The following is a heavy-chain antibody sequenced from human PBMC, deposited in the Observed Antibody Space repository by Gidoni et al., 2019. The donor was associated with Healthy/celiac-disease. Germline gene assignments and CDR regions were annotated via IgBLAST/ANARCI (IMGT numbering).Heavy chain of an antibody. Sequence: AVIWYDGSNKYYADSVKGRFTISRDNSKNTLYLQMNSLRAEDTAVYYCARDRATVTPVRYYYYYGMDVWGQGTTVTVSS. D-gene: IGHD2-2*01. CDR2: IWYDGSNK. V-gene: IGHV3-33*01. J-gene: IGHJ6*02. CDR3: ARDRATVTPVRYYYYYGMDV.